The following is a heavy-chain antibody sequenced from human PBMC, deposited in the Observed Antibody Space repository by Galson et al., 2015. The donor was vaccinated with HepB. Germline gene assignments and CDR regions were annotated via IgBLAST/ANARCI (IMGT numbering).Heavy chain of an antibody. CDR1: GGSISSSRYY. V-gene: IGHV4-61*05. Sequence: ETLSLTCTVCGGSISSSRYYWGWIRKPPGKGVEWIGYIYYSGSTNYTPSLKSRVTISVDKSKKQFSLKLSSVTAADTAVYYCARRLGYGGNAWFDPWGQGTLVTVSS. J-gene: IGHJ5*02. D-gene: IGHD4-23*01. CDR2: IYYSGST. CDR3: ARRLGYGGNAWFDP.